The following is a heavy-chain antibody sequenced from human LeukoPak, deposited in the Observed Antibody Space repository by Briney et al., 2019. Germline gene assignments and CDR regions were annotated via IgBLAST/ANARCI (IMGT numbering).Heavy chain of an antibody. Sequence: GGSLRLSCAASGFTFSSYSMNWVRQAPGKGLEWVSSISSSSSSIYYADSVKGRFTISRDNAKNSLYLQMNSLRAEDTAVYYCARSNDVFDYWGQGTLVTVSS. CDR3: ARSNDVFDY. V-gene: IGHV3-21*01. J-gene: IGHJ4*02. CDR2: ISSSSSSI. D-gene: IGHD1-1*01. CDR1: GFTFSSYS.